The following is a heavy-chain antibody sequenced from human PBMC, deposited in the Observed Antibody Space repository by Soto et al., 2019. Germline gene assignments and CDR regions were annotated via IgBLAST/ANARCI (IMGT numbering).Heavy chain of an antibody. V-gene: IGHV2-70*04. J-gene: IGHJ4*02. CDR3: ACSSSWFYFDY. D-gene: IGHD6-13*01. CDR2: IDWDDDK. CDR1: GFSLSTSGMR. Sequence: ESGPTLVNPTQTLTLTCTFSGFSLSTSGMRVSWIRQPPGKALEWLARIDWDDDKFYSTSLKTRLTISKDTSKNQVVLTMTNMDPVDTATYYCACSSSWFYFDYWGQGTLVTVSS.